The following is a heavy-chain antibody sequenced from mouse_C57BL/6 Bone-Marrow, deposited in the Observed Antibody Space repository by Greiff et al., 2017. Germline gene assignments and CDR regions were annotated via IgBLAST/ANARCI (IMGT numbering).Heavy chain of an antibody. CDR2: IYPGGGYT. CDR1: GYTFTNYW. V-gene: IGHV1-63*01. Sequence: VQLQQSGAELVRPGTSVKMSCKASGYTFTNYWIGWAKQRPGHGLEWIGDIYPGGGYTNYNEKFKGKATLTADKSSSTAYMQFSSLPSGDSAIYYCARKTRGGDWYIDVWGTGTTVTVSS. J-gene: IGHJ1*03. D-gene: IGHD1-1*02. CDR3: ARKTRGGDWYIDV.